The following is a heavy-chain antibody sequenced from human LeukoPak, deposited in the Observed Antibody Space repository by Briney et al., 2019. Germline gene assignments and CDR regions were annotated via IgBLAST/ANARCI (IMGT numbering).Heavy chain of an antibody. Sequence: PGESLKISCKGSGYSFSNYWIGWVSQMPGKGLELMGIIYPGDSDTTYSPSFQGQVTISVDKSISTAYLQWSTLKASDTAMYYCARRMDNSYHYDYWAQGTLVTVSS. D-gene: IGHD2/OR15-2a*01. CDR2: IYPGDSDT. CDR1: GYSFSNYW. CDR3: ARRMDNSYHYDY. V-gene: IGHV5-51*01. J-gene: IGHJ4*02.